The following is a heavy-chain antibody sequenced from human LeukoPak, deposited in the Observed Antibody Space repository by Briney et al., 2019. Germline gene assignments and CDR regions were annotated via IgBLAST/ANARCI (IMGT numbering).Heavy chain of an antibody. Sequence: GRSLRLSCAASGFTFSSYGVHWVRQAPGKGLEWVAVISYDGSNKYYADSVKGRFTISRDNSKNTLYLQMNSLRAEDTAVYYCAKETRTGYCSSTSCYGGAFDIWGQGTMVTVSS. CDR2: ISYDGSNK. V-gene: IGHV3-30*18. CDR3: AKETRTGYCSSTSCYGGAFDI. CDR1: GFTFSSYG. D-gene: IGHD2-2*01. J-gene: IGHJ3*02.